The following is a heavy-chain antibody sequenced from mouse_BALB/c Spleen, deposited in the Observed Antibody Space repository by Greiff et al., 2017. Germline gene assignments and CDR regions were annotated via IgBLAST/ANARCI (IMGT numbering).Heavy chain of an antibody. V-gene: IGHV1S29*02. D-gene: IGHD2-1*01. J-gene: IGHJ4*01. CDR2: IYPYNGGT. Sequence: VQLKQSGPELVKPGASVKISCKASGYTFTDYNMHWVKQSHGKSLEWIGYIYPYNGGTGYNQKFKSKATLTVDNSSSTAYMELRSLTSEDSAVYYCARNYYGNSYAMDYWGQGTSVTVSS. CDR3: ARNYYGNSYAMDY. CDR1: GYTFTDYN.